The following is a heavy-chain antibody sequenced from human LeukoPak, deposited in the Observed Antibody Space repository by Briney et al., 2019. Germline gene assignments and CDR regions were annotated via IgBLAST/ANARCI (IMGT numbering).Heavy chain of an antibody. CDR3: ARVRRYYYDSSGPGYFDY. J-gene: IGHJ4*02. CDR1: GGSFSGHY. Sequence: SETLSLTCAVYGGSFSGHYWSWIRQPPGKGLEWIGEINHSGSTNYNPSLKSRVTISVDTSKNQFSLKLSSVTAADTAVYYCARVRRYYYDSSGPGYFDYWGQGTLVTVSS. CDR2: INHSGST. V-gene: IGHV4-34*01. D-gene: IGHD3-22*01.